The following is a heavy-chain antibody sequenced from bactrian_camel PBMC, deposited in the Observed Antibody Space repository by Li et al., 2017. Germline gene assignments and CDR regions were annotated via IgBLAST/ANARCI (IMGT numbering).Heavy chain of an antibody. Sequence: VQLVESGGGSVQAVGSLRLSCAANGVTGSSSDYRMTWFRQAPGKEREGVAAIDSTGSANYADSVKGRFTVSRDNAKNTLYLQSNSLKTEDTAMYYCAILAPTGQADENNYWGQGTQVTV. V-gene: IGHV3S1*01. CDR3: AILAPTGQADENNY. CDR1: GVTGSSSDYR. CDR2: IDSTGSA. J-gene: IGHJ4*01. D-gene: IGHD3*01.